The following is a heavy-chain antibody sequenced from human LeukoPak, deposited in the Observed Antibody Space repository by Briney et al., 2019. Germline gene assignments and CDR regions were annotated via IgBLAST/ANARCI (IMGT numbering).Heavy chain of an antibody. CDR3: AKDGGLWVSAHWGDS. V-gene: IGHV3-33*06. D-gene: IGHD7-27*01. J-gene: IGHJ4*02. Sequence: QSGGSLRLSCAASGFTFSSYGMHWVRQAPGKGLEWVALIWYDGSNKYYADSVKGRLTISRDNSKNTLYLQMNSLRAEDTAVYYCAKDGGLWVSAHWGDSWGRGTLVTVSS. CDR2: IWYDGSNK. CDR1: GFTFSSYG.